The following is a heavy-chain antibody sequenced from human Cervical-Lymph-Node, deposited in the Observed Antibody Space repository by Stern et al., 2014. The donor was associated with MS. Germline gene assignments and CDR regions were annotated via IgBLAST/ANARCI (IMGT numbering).Heavy chain of an antibody. V-gene: IGHV3-30*01. D-gene: IGHD6-25*01. CDR2: LPYDGSSE. CDR3: ARAYTSGWHNFDY. J-gene: IGHJ4*02. CDR1: GFTLSSYA. Sequence: VQLVESGGGVVQPGRSLRLSCAAAGFTLSSYAMHWVRQAPGKGPEWVATLPYDGSSEFYADSLKGRFTVSRDNSKNTVFLQMNSLRADDTGVYHCARAYTSGWHNFDYWGQGTLVTVSS.